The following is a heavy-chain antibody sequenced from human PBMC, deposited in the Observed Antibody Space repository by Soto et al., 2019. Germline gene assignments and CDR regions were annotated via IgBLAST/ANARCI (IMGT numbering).Heavy chain of an antibody. CDR3: ARGGGIRYFDDAFDI. CDR2: IYYSGST. Sequence: QVQLQESGPGLVKPSQTLSLTCTVSGGSISSGGYYWSWIRQHPGKGLEWIGYIYYSGSTYYNPSLKSRVAISLDMSKDQLSLKLSSVTAATTAVYYCARGGGIRYFDDAFDIWGQGTMVTVSS. CDR1: GGSISSGGYY. D-gene: IGHD3-9*01. V-gene: IGHV4-31*03. J-gene: IGHJ3*02.